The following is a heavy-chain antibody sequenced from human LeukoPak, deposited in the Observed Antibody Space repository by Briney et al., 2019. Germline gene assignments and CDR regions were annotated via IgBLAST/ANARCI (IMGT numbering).Heavy chain of an antibody. D-gene: IGHD2-8*01. Sequence: GASVKVSCKASGYTFIVYYMHWVGQASGQGLEWMGWINPNSGGTNYAQKFQGRVTMTRDTSISTAYMELSRLRSDDTAVYYCARGYGTRISKATSYYYMDVWGKGTTVTVSS. V-gene: IGHV1-2*02. CDR1: GYTFIVYY. CDR2: INPNSGGT. J-gene: IGHJ6*03. CDR3: ARGYGTRISKATSYYYMDV.